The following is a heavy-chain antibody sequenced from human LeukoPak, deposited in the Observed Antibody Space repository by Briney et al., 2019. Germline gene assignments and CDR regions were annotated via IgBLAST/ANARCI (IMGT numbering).Heavy chain of an antibody. D-gene: IGHD6-13*01. CDR3: ARLYSSSWYSNRDYYFDY. J-gene: IGHJ4*02. CDR2: IHDSGST. Sequence: SETLSLTCAVSGDSISSGGYSWSWIRQTPGKGLEWIAYIHDSGSTYNNPSLKTRLSISIDTSKNQFSLKLNSVTAADTAVYYCARLYSSSWYSNRDYYFDYWGQGTLVTVSS. V-gene: IGHV4-30-4*07. CDR1: GDSISSGGYS.